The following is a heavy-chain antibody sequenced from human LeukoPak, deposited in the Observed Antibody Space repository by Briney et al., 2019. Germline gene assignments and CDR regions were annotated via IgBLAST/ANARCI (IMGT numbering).Heavy chain of an antibody. CDR2: VDHTGST. D-gene: IGHD4-11*01. CDR1: GGSISSSSYY. Sequence: TSETLSLTCTVSGGSISSSSYYWTWIRQPPGKGLEWIGYVDHTGSTNFNPSLNGRVTIFRDTSRNLFSLRLTSVTAADTAVYFCARGRVSSSTWHSTYYYYFYMDVWGKGTTVTVSS. V-gene: IGHV4-61*03. CDR3: ARGRVSSSTWHSTYYYYFYMDV. J-gene: IGHJ6*03.